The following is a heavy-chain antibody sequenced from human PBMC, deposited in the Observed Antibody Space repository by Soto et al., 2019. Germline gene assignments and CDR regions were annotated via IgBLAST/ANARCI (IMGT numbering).Heavy chain of an antibody. CDR1: GFIFSEST. Sequence: GGSLRLSCSASGFIFSESTIYWVRQVPGRGLEAISAVSTSGRSTYYADSVKGRFTISRDNSKNTLFLQMGSLRPEDTAIYYCVKQAHGLDGVAFDYWGQGTQVTVSS. CDR3: VKQAHGLDGVAFDY. V-gene: IGHV3-64D*06. J-gene: IGHJ4*02. CDR2: VSTSGRST. D-gene: IGHD2-15*01.